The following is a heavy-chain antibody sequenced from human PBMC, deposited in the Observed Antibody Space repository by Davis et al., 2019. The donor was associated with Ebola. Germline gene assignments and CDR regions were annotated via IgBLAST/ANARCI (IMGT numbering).Heavy chain of an antibody. J-gene: IGHJ3*02. Sequence: GGSLRLSCAASGFTSSSYAMSWVRQAPGKGLEWVSAISGSGDSTYYADSVKGRFTISRDNSKNTLYLQMNSLRAEDTAVYYCARDSYYYDSSGYFLVDAFDIWGQGTMVTVSS. D-gene: IGHD3-22*01. CDR3: ARDSYYYDSSGYFLVDAFDI. V-gene: IGHV3-23*01. CDR1: GFTSSSYA. CDR2: ISGSGDST.